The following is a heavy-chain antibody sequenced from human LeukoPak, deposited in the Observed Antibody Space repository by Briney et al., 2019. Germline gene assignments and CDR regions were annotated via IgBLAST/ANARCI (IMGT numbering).Heavy chain of an antibody. Sequence: GGSLRLSCAASGFTFSNAWMSWVRQAPGKGLEWVGRIKSKTYGGTTDYAAPVKGRFTISRDDSKNTLYLQMNSLKTEDTAVYYCTTSLTYYYDSSGYPFDYWGQGTLVTVSS. V-gene: IGHV3-15*01. J-gene: IGHJ4*02. CDR3: TTSLTYYYDSSGYPFDY. CDR2: IKSKTYGGTT. D-gene: IGHD3-22*01. CDR1: GFTFSNAW.